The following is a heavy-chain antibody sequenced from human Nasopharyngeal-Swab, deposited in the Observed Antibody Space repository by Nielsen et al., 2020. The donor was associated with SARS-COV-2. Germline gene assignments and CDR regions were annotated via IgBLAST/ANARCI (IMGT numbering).Heavy chain of an antibody. Sequence: GGSLRLSCAASGFAFNRNGMYWVCQAPGKGLEWVALIWFDGSNKNYADSVKGRFTISRDDSKNTVYLQMNSLGVEDTAMYYCAGTFNLRSIAEAGNVGDLWGQGTMVTVS. CDR3: AGTFNLRSIAEAGNVGDL. CDR2: IWFDGSNK. V-gene: IGHV3-33*07. J-gene: IGHJ3*01. D-gene: IGHD6-19*01. CDR1: GFAFNRNG.